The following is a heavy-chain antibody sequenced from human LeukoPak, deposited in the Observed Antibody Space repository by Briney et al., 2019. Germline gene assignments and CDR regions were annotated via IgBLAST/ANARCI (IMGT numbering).Heavy chain of an antibody. J-gene: IGHJ4*02. D-gene: IGHD3-9*01. CDR1: GLSFSSSA. Sequence: GGSLRLSCTASGLSFSSSAMSWVRRAPGKGLEWVSAISGTGGSTYYADSVKGRFTISRDNSKNTVYLQMNGLRAEDTAVYYCANGKGYFEFWGQGTLVTVSS. CDR2: ISGTGGST. CDR3: ANGKGYFEF. V-gene: IGHV3-23*01.